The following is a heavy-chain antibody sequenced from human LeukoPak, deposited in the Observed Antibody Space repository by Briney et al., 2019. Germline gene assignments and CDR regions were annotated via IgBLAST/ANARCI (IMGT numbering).Heavy chain of an antibody. J-gene: IGHJ4*02. Sequence: SGGSLRLSCAASGFTFSSYAMSWVRQAPGKGLEWVSAISGSGGSTYYADSVKGRFTISRDNSKNTLYLQMKSLRAEDTAVYYCARGRIAAAGTSPYFDYWGQGTLVTVSS. V-gene: IGHV3-23*01. D-gene: IGHD6-13*01. CDR3: ARGRIAAAGTSPYFDY. CDR1: GFTFSSYA. CDR2: ISGSGGST.